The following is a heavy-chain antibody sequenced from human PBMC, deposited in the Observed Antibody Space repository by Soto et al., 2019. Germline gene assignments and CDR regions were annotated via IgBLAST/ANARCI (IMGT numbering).Heavy chain of an antibody. Sequence: PSETLSLTCAVYGGSFSGYYWSWIRQPPGKGLEWIGEINHSGSTNYNPSLKSRVTISVDTSKNQFSLKLSSVTAADTAVYYCAKDRGLSITMIVVVISGFDYWGQGTLVTVSS. V-gene: IGHV4-34*01. D-gene: IGHD3-22*01. CDR3: AKDRGLSITMIVVVISGFDY. CDR1: GGSFSGYY. J-gene: IGHJ4*02. CDR2: INHSGST.